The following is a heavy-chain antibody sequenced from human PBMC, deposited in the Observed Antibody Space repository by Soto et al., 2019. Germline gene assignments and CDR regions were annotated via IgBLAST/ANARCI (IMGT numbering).Heavy chain of an antibody. Sequence: ASVKVYCKAAGYTFTDRYLHWVRQAPGQGLEWMGWINFNSGDTNFAQKFQGRITMTRDTSITTAYMEVNRLTSDDTAVYYCARDITVSTMGFDYWGQGTLVTVSS. J-gene: IGHJ4*02. V-gene: IGHV1-2*02. D-gene: IGHD4-17*01. CDR1: GYTFTDRY. CDR3: ARDITVSTMGFDY. CDR2: INFNSGDT.